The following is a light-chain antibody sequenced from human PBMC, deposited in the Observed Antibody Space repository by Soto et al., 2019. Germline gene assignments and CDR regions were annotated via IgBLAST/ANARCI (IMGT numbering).Light chain of an antibody. Sequence: DIQMTQSPSSLSASVGDRVTITCQASQDISNYLNWYQQKPGKAPKLLIYDASNLETGVPSRFSGSGSGTDFTFTISSLQPEDIATYYCHQYDNLRTFGQGTKLEIK. CDR2: DAS. CDR1: QDISNY. J-gene: IGKJ2*01. CDR3: HQYDNLRT. V-gene: IGKV1-33*01.